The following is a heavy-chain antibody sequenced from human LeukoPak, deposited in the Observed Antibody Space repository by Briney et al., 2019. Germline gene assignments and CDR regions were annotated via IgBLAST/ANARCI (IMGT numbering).Heavy chain of an antibody. CDR2: IYYSGST. CDR1: GGSISSSSYY. D-gene: IGHD5-12*01. J-gene: IGHJ4*02. CDR3: ARDLDGYEYFDY. V-gene: IGHV4-39*07. Sequence: SETLSLTCTVSGGSISSSSYYWGWIRQPPGKGLEWIGSIYYSGSTYYNPSLKSRVTISVDTSKNQFSLKLSSVTAADTAVYYCARDLDGYEYFDYWGQGTLVTVSS.